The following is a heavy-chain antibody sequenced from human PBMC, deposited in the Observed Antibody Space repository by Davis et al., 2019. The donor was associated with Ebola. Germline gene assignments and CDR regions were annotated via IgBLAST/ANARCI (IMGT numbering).Heavy chain of an antibody. CDR1: GVTLSSNY. CDR3: TRGRGGSSWEVL. J-gene: IGHJ4*02. D-gene: IGHD6-13*01. Sequence: PGGSLRLSCAVSGVTLSSNYMSWVRQAPGKGLEWVSVIYNAGNTYYADSVKGRFTISRDNSKNTMYLQKNSLRVDDTAIYYCTRGRGGSSWEVLWGQGTLVTVSS. V-gene: IGHV3-53*01. CDR2: IYNAGNT.